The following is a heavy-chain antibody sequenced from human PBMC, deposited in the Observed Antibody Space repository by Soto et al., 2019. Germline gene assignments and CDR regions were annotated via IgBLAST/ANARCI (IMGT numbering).Heavy chain of an antibody. V-gene: IGHV3-23*01. Sequence: GGSPRLSCAASGFTFSSYAMSWVRQAPGKGLEWVSAISGSGGSTYYADSVKGRFTISRDNSKNTLYLQMNSLRAEDTAVYYCAKGRITMIVVVITRGPGAEEFQHWGQGTLVTVSS. CDR1: GFTFSSYA. CDR2: ISGSGGST. D-gene: IGHD3-22*01. CDR3: AKGRITMIVVVITRGPGAEEFQH. J-gene: IGHJ1*01.